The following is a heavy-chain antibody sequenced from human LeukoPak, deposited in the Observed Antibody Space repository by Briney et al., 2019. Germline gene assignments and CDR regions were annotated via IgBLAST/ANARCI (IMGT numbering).Heavy chain of an antibody. J-gene: IGHJ4*02. CDR3: ASRTHITIFGVGKRGPFDY. CDR1: GFTFSSYS. Sequence: GGSLRLSCAASGFTFSSYSMNWVRQAPGKGLEWVSSISSSSDYIFYADSVKGRFTISRDNAKNSLYLQLNSLRAEDTAVYYCASRTHITIFGVGKRGPFDYWGQGTLVTVSS. V-gene: IGHV3-21*04. D-gene: IGHD3-3*01. CDR2: ISSSSDYI.